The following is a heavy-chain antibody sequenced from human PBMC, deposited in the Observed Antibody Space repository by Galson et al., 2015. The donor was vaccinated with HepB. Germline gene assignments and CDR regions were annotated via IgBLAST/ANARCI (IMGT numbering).Heavy chain of an antibody. CDR1: GFTFIGYP. CDR3: ARDFLPTNFGVFTLDY. V-gene: IGHV1-2*06. CDR2: INTNGGTT. Sequence: SLKVSCKGSGFTFIGYPIHWVRQAPGQGLEWLGRINTNGGTTTSAQKFQGRVTLTRTTSSKTAYMVLTTLKPDDSAVYYCARDFLPTNFGVFTLDYWGQGSLVTVSS. D-gene: IGHD3-3*01. J-gene: IGHJ4*02.